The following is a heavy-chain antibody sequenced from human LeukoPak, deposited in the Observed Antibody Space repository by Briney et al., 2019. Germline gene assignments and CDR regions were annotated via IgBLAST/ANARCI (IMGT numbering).Heavy chain of an antibody. D-gene: IGHD3-10*01. CDR3: AKDKGRITMVRGFYYGMDV. CDR1: GFTFSSYG. J-gene: IGHJ6*02. V-gene: IGHV3-30*18. CDR2: ISYDGSNK. Sequence: TGGSLRLSCAASGFTFSSYGMHWVRQAPGKGLEWVAVISYDGSNKYYADSVKGRFTISRDNSKNTLYLQMNSLRAEDTAVYYCAKDKGRITMVRGFYYGMDVWGQGTTVTVSS.